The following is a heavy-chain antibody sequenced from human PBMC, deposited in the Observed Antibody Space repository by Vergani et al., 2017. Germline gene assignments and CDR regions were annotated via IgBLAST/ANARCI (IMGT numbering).Heavy chain of an antibody. D-gene: IGHD3-16*01. CDR1: GFTFSSYS. J-gene: IGHJ4*02. Sequence: EVQLVESGGGLVKPGGSLRLSCAASGFTFSSYSMNWVRQAPGKGLEWVSSISSSSSYIYYADSVKGRFTISRDNAKNSLYLQMNSLRAEDTAVYYCARGLAGGSWREGGYWGQGTLVTVSS. CDR2: ISSSSSYI. V-gene: IGHV3-21*01. CDR3: ARGLAGGSWREGGY.